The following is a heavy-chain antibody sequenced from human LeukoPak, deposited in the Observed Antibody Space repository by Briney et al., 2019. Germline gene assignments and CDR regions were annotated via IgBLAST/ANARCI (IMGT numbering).Heavy chain of an antibody. CDR2: ISGSGGST. Sequence: HPGGSLRLSCAASGFTFSSYAMSWVRQAPGKGLEWVSAISGSGGSTYYADSVKGRFTISRDNSKNTLYLQMNSLRAEDTAVYYCAKAEQSPNRFDPWGQGTLVTVSS. D-gene: IGHD4-4*01. J-gene: IGHJ5*02. V-gene: IGHV3-23*01. CDR1: GFTFSSYA. CDR3: AKAEQSPNRFDP.